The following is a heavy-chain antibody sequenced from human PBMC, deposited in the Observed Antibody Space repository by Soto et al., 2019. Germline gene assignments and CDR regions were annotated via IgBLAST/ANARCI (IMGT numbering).Heavy chain of an antibody. Sequence: APVKVSSEAPGYTFTSYYMHWLRQAPGQGLEWMGIISPSGGSTSYAQKFQGRVTMTRDTSTSTVYMELSSLRSEDTAVYYCARDYGDYGLNWFDPWGQPTLVTVSS. CDR3: ARDYGDYGLNWFDP. CDR2: ISPSGGST. CDR1: GYTFTSYY. J-gene: IGHJ5*02. V-gene: IGHV1-46*03. D-gene: IGHD4-17*01.